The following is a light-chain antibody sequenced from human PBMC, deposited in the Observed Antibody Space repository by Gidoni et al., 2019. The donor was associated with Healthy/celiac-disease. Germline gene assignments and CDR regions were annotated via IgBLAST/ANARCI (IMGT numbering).Light chain of an antibody. V-gene: IGKV3-20*01. Sequence: EIVLTQSPGTLSLSPGERATLSCRASQSVSSSYLAWYQQKPGQAPRLLIYGASSRATGIPDRFSGSGSGTDFTLTISRLEPEDFAVYYCQQYGSSRLTFGGGTKVLDQT. CDR1: QSVSSSY. J-gene: IGKJ4*01. CDR2: GAS. CDR3: QQYGSSRLT.